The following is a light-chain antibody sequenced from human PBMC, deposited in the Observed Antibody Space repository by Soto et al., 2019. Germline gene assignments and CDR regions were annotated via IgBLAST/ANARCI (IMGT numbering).Light chain of an antibody. V-gene: IGKV3-15*01. CDR2: GAS. Sequence: EIVMTQSPATLSVSPGERATLSCRASQSIYSNLAWYQQKLGQAPRLLIYGASTRATGIPARFSGSGSVTEFTLTISSLQSEDFAVYYCQQYEKWPPLTFGGGTKVEI. CDR3: QQYEKWPPLT. J-gene: IGKJ4*01. CDR1: QSIYSN.